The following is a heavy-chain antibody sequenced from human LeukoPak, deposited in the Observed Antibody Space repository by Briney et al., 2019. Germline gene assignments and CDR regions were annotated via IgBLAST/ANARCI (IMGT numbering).Heavy chain of an antibody. Sequence: PSETLFLICAVYGGSFSDYYWSWIRQPPGKGLEWIGEINHSGSTNYNPSLKSRVTISVDTSKNHFSLKLSSVTAADTAVYYCARVKPRQKWWIVVVAPDYWGQGTLVTVSS. V-gene: IGHV4-34*01. CDR2: INHSGST. J-gene: IGHJ4*02. D-gene: IGHD3-22*01. CDR1: GGSFSDYY. CDR3: ARVKPRQKWWIVVVAPDY.